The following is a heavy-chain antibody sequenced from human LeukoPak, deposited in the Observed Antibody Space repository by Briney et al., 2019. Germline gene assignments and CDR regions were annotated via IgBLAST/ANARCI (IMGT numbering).Heavy chain of an antibody. CDR1: GYTFTSYA. D-gene: IGHD1-26*01. J-gene: IGHJ3*02. V-gene: IGHV1-3*03. Sequence: GASVKVSCKASGYTFTSYAMHWVRQAPGQRLEWMGWINAGNGDTKYSQDFQGRVTITRDTSASTAYMELSSLRSEDTAVYYCAREGRQGAFDIWGQGTMVTVSS. CDR3: AREGRQGAFDI. CDR2: INAGNGDT.